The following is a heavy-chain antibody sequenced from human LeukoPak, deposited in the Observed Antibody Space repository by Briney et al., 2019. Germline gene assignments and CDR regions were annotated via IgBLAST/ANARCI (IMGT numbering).Heavy chain of an antibody. Sequence: SGPTLVNPTQTPTLTCTFSGFSLSTSGVGVGWIRQPPGKALEWLALIYWNDDKRYSPSLKSRLTITKDTSKNQVVLTMTNMDPVDTATYHCAHRRHVEMDEGDWFDPWGQGTLVTVSS. J-gene: IGHJ5*02. V-gene: IGHV2-5*01. CDR2: IYWNDDK. CDR3: AHRRHVEMDEGDWFDP. CDR1: GFSLSTSGVG. D-gene: IGHD5-24*01.